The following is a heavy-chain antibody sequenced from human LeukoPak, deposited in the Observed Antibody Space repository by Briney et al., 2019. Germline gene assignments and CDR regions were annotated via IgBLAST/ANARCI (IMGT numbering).Heavy chain of an antibody. CDR2: ICYSGST. CDR3: ARMGIAAAGTDY. Sequence: SETLSLTCTVSGGSISSSSYYWGWIRQPPGKGLEWIGSICYSGSTYYNPSLKSRVTISVDTSKNQFSLKLSSVTAADTAVYYCARMGIAAAGTDYWGQGTLVTVSS. D-gene: IGHD6-13*01. J-gene: IGHJ4*02. CDR1: GGSISSSSYY. V-gene: IGHV4-39*01.